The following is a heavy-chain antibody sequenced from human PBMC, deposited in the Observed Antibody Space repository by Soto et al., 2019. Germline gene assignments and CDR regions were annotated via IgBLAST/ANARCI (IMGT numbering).Heavy chain of an antibody. J-gene: IGHJ6*02. D-gene: IGHD4-17*01. Sequence: QVQLVESGGGVVQPGRSLRLSCAASGFTFSSYGMHWVRQAPGKGLEWVAGIWYDGSNKYYADSVKGRFTISRDNSKNSLYLQMNSRRSEDTAVYHCARDPRFTVTTGQYYYYGMDVWGQGTTVTVSS. CDR3: ARDPRFTVTTGQYYYYGMDV. CDR2: IWYDGSNK. V-gene: IGHV3-33*01. CDR1: GFTFSSYG.